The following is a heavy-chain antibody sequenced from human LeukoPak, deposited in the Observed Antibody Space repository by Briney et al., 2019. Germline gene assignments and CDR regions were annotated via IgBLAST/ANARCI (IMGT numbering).Heavy chain of an antibody. CDR2: IDISGDST. CDR3: ANEIRPNDY. J-gene: IGHJ4*02. CDR1: GFTFSSHA. Sequence: GGSLRLACVVSGFTFSSHAMCWVRQAPGRGLEWVSSIDISGDSTSYADSVKGRFTISRDNSKNTLLLQMDSLRAEDSAIYYCANEIRPNDYWGQGTLVTVSS. D-gene: IGHD4/OR15-4a*01. V-gene: IGHV3-23*05.